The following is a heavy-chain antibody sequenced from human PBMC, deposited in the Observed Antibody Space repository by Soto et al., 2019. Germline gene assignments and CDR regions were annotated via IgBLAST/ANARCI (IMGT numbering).Heavy chain of an antibody. CDR1: GFSLTTTGVG. CDR2: IYWDDDK. D-gene: IGHD2-8*01. J-gene: IGHJ6*02. CDR3: AHYGDGLDV. V-gene: IGHV2-5*02. Sequence: QITLKESGPAPVKPTQTLTLTCTFSGFSLTTTGVGVGWIRQPPGKALEWLALIYWDDDKRYSPSLKSRLTIAKDPSKNQVVLRVTNMDPVDKATYYCAHYGDGLDVWGQGTTVIVSS.